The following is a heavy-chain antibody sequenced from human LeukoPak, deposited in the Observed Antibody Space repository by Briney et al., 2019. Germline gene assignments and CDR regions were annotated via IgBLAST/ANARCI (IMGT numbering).Heavy chain of an antibody. CDR2: ISSSGGTK. CDR3: ARVLVVLVPAAMDY. CDR1: GFTFSSYE. Sequence: GGSLRLSCAASGFTFSSYEMNWVRQAPGKGLEWVSYISSSGGTKNYADSVRGRFTISRDNAKNSLYLQMNSLRAEDTAVYYCARVLVVLVPAAMDYRGQGTLVTVSS. J-gene: IGHJ4*02. V-gene: IGHV3-48*03. D-gene: IGHD2-2*01.